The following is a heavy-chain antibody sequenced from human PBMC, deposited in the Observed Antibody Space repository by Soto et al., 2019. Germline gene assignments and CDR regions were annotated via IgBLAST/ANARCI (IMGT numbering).Heavy chain of an antibody. Sequence: GSLRLSCAASGFTFSSYWMSWVRQAPGKGLEWVANIKQDGSEKYYVDSVKGRFTISRDNAKNSLYLQMNSLRAEDTAVYYCARERRLQLTRVDYFDYWGQGTLVTVSS. CDR1: GFTFSSYW. CDR2: IKQDGSEK. V-gene: IGHV3-7*03. D-gene: IGHD5-18*01. CDR3: ARERRLQLTRVDYFDY. J-gene: IGHJ4*02.